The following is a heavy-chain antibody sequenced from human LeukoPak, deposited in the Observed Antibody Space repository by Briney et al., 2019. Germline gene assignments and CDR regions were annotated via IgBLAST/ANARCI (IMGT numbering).Heavy chain of an antibody. V-gene: IGHV3-23*01. D-gene: IGHD3-22*01. CDR1: GITLSNYG. CDR3: AKRGVVIRVILVGFHKEAYYFDS. Sequence: GGSLRLSCAVSGITLSNYGMSWVRQAPGKGLEWVAGISGSGGSTNYADSVKGRFTISRDSPKNTLYLQMNSLRAEDTAVYFCAKRGVVIRVILVGFHKEAYYFDSWGQGALVTISS. J-gene: IGHJ4*02. CDR2: ISGSGGST.